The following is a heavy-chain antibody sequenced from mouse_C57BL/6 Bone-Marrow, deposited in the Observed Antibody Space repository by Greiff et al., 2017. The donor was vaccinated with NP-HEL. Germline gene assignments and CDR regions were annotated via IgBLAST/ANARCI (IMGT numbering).Heavy chain of an antibody. CDR1: GYTFTSYW. Sequence: HVQLQQPGAELVMPGASVKLSCKASGYTFTSYWMHWVKQRPGQGLEWIGEIDPSDSYTNYNQKFKGKSTLTVDKSSSTAYMQLSSLTSEDSAVYYCARYGYYGRGAMDYWGQGTSVTVSS. CDR3: ARYGYYGRGAMDY. V-gene: IGHV1-69*01. J-gene: IGHJ4*01. CDR2: IDPSDSYT. D-gene: IGHD2-3*01.